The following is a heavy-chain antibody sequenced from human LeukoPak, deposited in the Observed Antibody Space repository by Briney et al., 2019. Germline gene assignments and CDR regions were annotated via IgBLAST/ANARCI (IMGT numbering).Heavy chain of an antibody. CDR1: GFTFDDYG. D-gene: IGHD3-22*01. V-gene: IGHV3-20*04. CDR2: INWNGGST. J-gene: IGHJ4*02. CDR3: ARQRDSSGYNYFDY. Sequence: GGSLRLSCAASGFTFDDYGMSWVRQAPGKGLELVSGINWNGGSTGYADSVKGRFTISRDNAKNSLYLQMNSLRAEDTALYYCARQRDSSGYNYFDYWGQGTLVTVSS.